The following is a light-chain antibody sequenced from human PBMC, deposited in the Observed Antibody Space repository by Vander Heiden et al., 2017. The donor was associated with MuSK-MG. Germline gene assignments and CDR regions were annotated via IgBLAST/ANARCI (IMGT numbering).Light chain of an antibody. CDR1: SSDVGGYNR. V-gene: IGLV2-18*02. Sequence: QSALTQPPSVSGSPGQSVTISCTGTSSDVGGYNRVSWYQQPPGTAPKLMIYEVSNRPSGVPDRFSGFKSGNTASLTISGLQAEDEADYYCSSYTSSSTLVFGGGTKLTVL. J-gene: IGLJ3*02. CDR2: EVS. CDR3: SSYTSSSTLV.